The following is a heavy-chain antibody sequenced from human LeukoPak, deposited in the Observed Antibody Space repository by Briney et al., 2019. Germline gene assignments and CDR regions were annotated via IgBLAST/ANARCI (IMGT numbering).Heavy chain of an antibody. J-gene: IGHJ4*02. CDR3: AKRGISSSSDY. CDR1: GFTFSSFH. V-gene: IGHV3-48*01. CDR2: ISRDSTTI. D-gene: IGHD6-13*01. Sequence: GGSLRLSCAASGFTFSSFHINWVRQAPGKGLEWLSYISRDSTTIYYADSVKGRFTISRDNAKNSLYLQMNSLRAEDTAVYYCAKRGISSSSDYWGQGTLATVSS.